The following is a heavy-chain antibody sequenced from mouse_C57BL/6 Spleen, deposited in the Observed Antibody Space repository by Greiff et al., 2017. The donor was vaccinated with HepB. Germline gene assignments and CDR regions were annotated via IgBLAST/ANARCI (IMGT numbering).Heavy chain of an antibody. CDR1: GYAFSSYW. J-gene: IGHJ4*01. CDR3: ARGDYDGYAMDY. CDR2: IYPGDGDT. V-gene: IGHV1-80*01. Sequence: VQLVESGAELVKPGASVKISCKASGYAFSSYWMNWVKQRPGKGLEWIGQIYPGDGDTNYNGKFKGKATLTADKASSTAYMQLSSLTSEDSAVYFCARGDYDGYAMDYWGQGTSVTVSS. D-gene: IGHD2-4*01.